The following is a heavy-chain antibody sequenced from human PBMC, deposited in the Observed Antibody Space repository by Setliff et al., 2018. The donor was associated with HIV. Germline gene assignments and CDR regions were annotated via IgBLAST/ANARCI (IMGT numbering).Heavy chain of an antibody. CDR2: ISPYNGHT. D-gene: IGHD2-2*01. J-gene: IGHJ5*02. V-gene: IGHV1-18*01. CDR1: GYTFTSYG. CDR3: ARWSCGRTTCYDSPYNWFDP. Sequence: AASVKVSCKASGYTFTSYGIGWVRQAPGQGLEWMGWISPYNGHTNYAQRLQGRVTMSTDTSTSTAYMELTSLRFDDTAVYYCARWSCGRTTCYDSPYNWFDPWGQGTLVTVSS.